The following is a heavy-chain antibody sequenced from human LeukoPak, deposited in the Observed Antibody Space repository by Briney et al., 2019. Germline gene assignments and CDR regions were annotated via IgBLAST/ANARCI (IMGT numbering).Heavy chain of an antibody. CDR2: IQQDGGAK. CDR1: GFTFSTSW. V-gene: IGHV3-7*01. Sequence: PGGSLRLSCAASGFTFSTSWMSWVRQAPGKGLEWVANIQQDGGAKYYVDSVKGRFTISRDNAKNSLYLQMNSLRAEDTAVYYCARFSLYDNSGYYSWLFDFWGQGTLVTVSS. CDR3: ARFSLYDNSGYYSWLFDF. D-gene: IGHD3-22*01. J-gene: IGHJ4*02.